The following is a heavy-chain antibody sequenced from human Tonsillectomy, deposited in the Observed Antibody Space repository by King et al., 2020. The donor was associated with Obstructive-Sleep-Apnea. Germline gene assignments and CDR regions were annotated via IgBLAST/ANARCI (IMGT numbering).Heavy chain of an antibody. CDR1: GGSISSSSYY. J-gene: IGHJ1*01. V-gene: IGHV4-39*07. CDR3: ARFRDHDILTGPLKH. CDR2: IYYSGST. Sequence: QLQESGPGLVKPSETLSLTCTVSGGSISSSSYYWGWIRQPPGKGLEWIGSIYYSGSTYYNLSLKSRVTISVDMSKNQFSLKVSSVTAADTAVYYCARFRDHDILTGPLKHWGQGTLVTVSS. D-gene: IGHD3-9*01.